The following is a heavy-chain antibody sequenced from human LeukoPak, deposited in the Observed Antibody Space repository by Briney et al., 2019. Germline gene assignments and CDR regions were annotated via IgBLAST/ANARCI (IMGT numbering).Heavy chain of an antibody. CDR1: GFTFSSYS. J-gene: IGHJ4*02. D-gene: IGHD5-18*01. CDR3: ATNIVDTAMAWRDY. CDR2: ISSSSSYI. Sequence: GGSLRLSCAASGFTFSSYSMNWVRQAPGKGLEWVSSISSSSSYIYYADSVKGRFTISRDNAKNSLYLQMNSLRAEDTAVYYCATNIVDTAMAWRDYWGQGTLVTVSS. V-gene: IGHV3-21*01.